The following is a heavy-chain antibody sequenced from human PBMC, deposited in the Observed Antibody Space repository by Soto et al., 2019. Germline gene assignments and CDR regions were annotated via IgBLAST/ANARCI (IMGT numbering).Heavy chain of an antibody. J-gene: IGHJ6*02. CDR2: IWYDESNE. CDR3: ARGRITGIDYYYGLDV. D-gene: IGHD1-20*01. V-gene: IGHV3-33*01. CDR1: GFNFRSYG. Sequence: QVQLVESGGGVVQPGRSLRLSCAASGFNFRSYGMHWVRQAPGKGLEWVAVIWYDESNEHYIDSVKGQFTVSRDNSKNTLYLQMRSLRAEDTAVYYCARGRITGIDYYYGLDVWGQGTTVTVSS.